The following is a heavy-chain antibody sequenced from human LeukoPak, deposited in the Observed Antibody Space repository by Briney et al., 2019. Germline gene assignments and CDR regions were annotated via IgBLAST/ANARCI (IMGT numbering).Heavy chain of an antibody. V-gene: IGHV1-2*02. CDR1: GYTFTDYY. J-gene: IGHJ5*02. CDR3: TREARAGNWFDP. D-gene: IGHD5-12*01. CDR2: INPDTGGT. Sequence: ASVKVSCKASGYTFTDYYIHCVRQAPGQGLEWMGWINPDTGGTNYAQKFQGRVTMTRDTSISTVYMELSRLRSDDTADFYCTREARAGNWFDPWGQGTLVTVSS.